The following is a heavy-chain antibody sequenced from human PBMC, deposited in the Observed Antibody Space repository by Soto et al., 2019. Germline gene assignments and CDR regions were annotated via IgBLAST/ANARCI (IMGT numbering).Heavy chain of an antibody. CDR3: ARAQPSVSYFTNFDY. V-gene: IGHV1-18*01. J-gene: IGHJ4*02. CDR1: GYTFTSYG. CDR2: ISAFNGNT. D-gene: IGHD3-10*01. Sequence: QVQLVQSGAEVKKPGASVKVSCKASGYTFTSYGISWVRQAPGQGLEWMGWISAFNGNTNYAQKLQGRVPMTTDTSTSTAYMELRSLRSDDTAVYYCARAQPSVSYFTNFDYWGQGTLVTVSS.